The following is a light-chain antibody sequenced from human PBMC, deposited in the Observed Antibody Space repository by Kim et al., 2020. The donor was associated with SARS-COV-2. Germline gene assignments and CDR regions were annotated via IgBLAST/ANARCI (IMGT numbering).Light chain of an antibody. CDR2: GAS. CDR3: QQYGSSPALT. V-gene: IGKV3-20*01. Sequence: PGERATLSCRASQSVSSSYLAWYQQKPGQAPRLLIYGASSRATGIPDRFSGSGSGSDFTLTISRLEPEDFAVYYCQQYGSSPALTFGGGTKVDIK. CDR1: QSVSSSY. J-gene: IGKJ4*01.